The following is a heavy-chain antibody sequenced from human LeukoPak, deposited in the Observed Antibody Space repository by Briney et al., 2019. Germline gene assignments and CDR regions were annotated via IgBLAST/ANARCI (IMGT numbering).Heavy chain of an antibody. CDR3: ARGRYCSGGSCYRNWFDP. D-gene: IGHD2-15*01. Sequence: ASVTVSCKASGYTFTSYGISWVRQAPGQGLEWMGWISAYNGNTNYAQKLQGRVTMTTDTSTSTAYMELSSLRPEDTAVYYCARGRYCSGGSCYRNWFDPWGQGTLVTVSS. V-gene: IGHV1-18*01. CDR2: ISAYNGNT. J-gene: IGHJ5*02. CDR1: GYTFTSYG.